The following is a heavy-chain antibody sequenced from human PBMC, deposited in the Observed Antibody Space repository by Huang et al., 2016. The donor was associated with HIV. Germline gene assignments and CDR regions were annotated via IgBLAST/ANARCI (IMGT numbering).Heavy chain of an antibody. CDR2: IRYEGSKK. CDR1: GFPFSCDG. Sequence: QVQLVESGGGVVQPGGSLRLSCAASGFPFSCDGMHWVRQAPGKGREWVAFIRYEGSKKYYADSVKGRFTISRDNSKNTLYLQMNSLRAEDTAVYYWAKVPHPRDYGDYVGGASDIWGQGTMVTVSS. J-gene: IGHJ3*02. V-gene: IGHV3-30*02. CDR3: AKVPHPRDYGDYVGGASDI. D-gene: IGHD4-17*01.